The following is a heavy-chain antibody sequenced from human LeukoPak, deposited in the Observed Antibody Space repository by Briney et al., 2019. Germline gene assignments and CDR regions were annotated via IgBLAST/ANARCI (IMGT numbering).Heavy chain of an antibody. J-gene: IGHJ5*02. CDR2: IYYRGRGST. D-gene: IGHD3-9*01. V-gene: IGHV4-59*08. Sequence: PSETLSLTCTVSGGSISSYYWSWIRQPPGKGLEWIGYIYYRGRGSTNYNPSLRSRVTISLDTSKNQFSLKLNSVTAADTAVYYCARHPNFDILTGSPLPWGQGTLVTVSS. CDR3: ARHPNFDILTGSPLP. CDR1: GGSISSYY.